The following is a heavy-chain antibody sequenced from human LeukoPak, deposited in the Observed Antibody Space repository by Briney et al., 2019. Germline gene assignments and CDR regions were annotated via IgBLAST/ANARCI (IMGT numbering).Heavy chain of an antibody. CDR2: IYTSGST. J-gene: IGHJ4*02. CDR3: ARDMRRYSSSFVFDY. D-gene: IGHD6-6*01. CDR1: GGSISSYY. V-gene: IGHV4-4*07. Sequence: PSETLSLTCTVSGGSISSYYWSWIRQPAGKGLEWLGRIYTSGSTNYNPSLKSRVTMSVDTSKNQFSLKLSSVTAADTAVYYCARDMRRYSSSFVFDYWGQGTLVTVSS.